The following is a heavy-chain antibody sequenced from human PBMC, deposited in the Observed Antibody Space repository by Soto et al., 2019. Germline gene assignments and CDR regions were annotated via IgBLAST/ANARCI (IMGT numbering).Heavy chain of an antibody. CDR2: IYHSGST. D-gene: IGHD5-18*01. V-gene: IGHV4-30-2*01. CDR3: ARSDDVDTAMVGFDY. CDR1: GGSISSGGYS. Sequence: SETLSLTCAVSGGSISSGGYSWSWIRQPPGKGLGWIGYIYHSGSTYYNPSLKSRVTISVDRSKNQFSLKLSSVTAADTAVYYCARSDDVDTAMVGFDYWGQGTLVTVAS. J-gene: IGHJ4*02.